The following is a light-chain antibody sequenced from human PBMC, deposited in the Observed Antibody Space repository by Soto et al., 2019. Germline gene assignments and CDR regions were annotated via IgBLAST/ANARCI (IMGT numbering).Light chain of an antibody. CDR1: QSIGSF. J-gene: IGKJ5*01. CDR3: QQSFSSPPIT. CDR2: DAS. V-gene: IGKV1-39*01. Sequence: DIQMSQSPSSLSASVGDIITITCRASQSIGSFLHWYQQRPGRAPRLLIHDASSLQSGVPSRFSGSGSGTEFTLTISGLQPEGFATYYCQQSFSSPPITFGQGTRLEIK.